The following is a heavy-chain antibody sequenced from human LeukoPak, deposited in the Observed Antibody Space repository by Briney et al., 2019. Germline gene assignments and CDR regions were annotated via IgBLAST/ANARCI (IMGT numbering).Heavy chain of an antibody. J-gene: IGHJ4*02. CDR2: INPSGGST. CDR1: GYTFTSYG. CDR3: ARGPLRLCDY. D-gene: IGHD4-17*01. Sequence: ASVKVSCKASGYTFTSYGISWVRQAPGQGLEWMGIINPSGGSTSYAQKFQGRVTMTRDTSTSTVYMELSSLRSEDTAVYYCARGPLRLCDYWGQGTLVTVSS. V-gene: IGHV1-46*01.